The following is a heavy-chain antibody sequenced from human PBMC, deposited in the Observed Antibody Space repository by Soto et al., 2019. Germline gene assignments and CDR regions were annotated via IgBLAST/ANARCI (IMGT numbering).Heavy chain of an antibody. J-gene: IGHJ4*02. V-gene: IGHV1-3*01. D-gene: IGHD5-18*01. CDR3: ARSLMNTAMVTFYYFDY. CDR1: GYTFTTYA. CDR2: INAANGNT. Sequence: ASVKVSCKASGYTFTTYAMHWVRQDPGQRLEWMGWINAANGNTKYSQKFQGRVTITRDTSASTAYMELSSLRSEDTAVYYCARSLMNTAMVTFYYFDYWGQGTLVTVSS.